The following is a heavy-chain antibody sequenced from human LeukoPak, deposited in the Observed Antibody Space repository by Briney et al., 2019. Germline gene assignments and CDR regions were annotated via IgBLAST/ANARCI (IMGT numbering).Heavy chain of an antibody. Sequence: ASVKVSCKASGYTFTGHYMHWVRQAPGQGLEWMGWINPNNGGTNYVQKFQGRVTMTRDTSISTAYMELSRLRSDDTAVYYCARGYALYSGRYIDFDYWGQGTLVTVSS. J-gene: IGHJ4*02. D-gene: IGHD1-26*01. CDR2: INPNNGGT. CDR3: ARGYALYSGRYIDFDY. V-gene: IGHV1-2*02. CDR1: GYTFTGHY.